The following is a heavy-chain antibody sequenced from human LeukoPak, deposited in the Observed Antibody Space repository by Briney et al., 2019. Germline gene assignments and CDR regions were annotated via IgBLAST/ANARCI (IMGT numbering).Heavy chain of an antibody. CDR2: IRYDGSNK. V-gene: IGHV3-30*02. Sequence: QPGGSLRLSCAASGFTFSSYGMHWVRQAPGKGLEWVAFIRYDGSNKYYADSVRGRFTISRDNSKNTLYLQMNSLRAEDMAVYYCEKDDGGYYYDSSVYYYSYGGKGPLVTVS. CDR1: GFTFSSYG. J-gene: IGHJ4*02. D-gene: IGHD3-22*01. CDR3: EKDDGGYYYDSSVYYYSY.